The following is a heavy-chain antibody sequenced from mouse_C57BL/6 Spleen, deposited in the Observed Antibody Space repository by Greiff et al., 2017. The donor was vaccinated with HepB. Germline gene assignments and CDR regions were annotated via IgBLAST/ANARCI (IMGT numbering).Heavy chain of an antibody. V-gene: IGHV1-55*01. J-gene: IGHJ3*01. D-gene: IGHD2-4*01. CDR3: ARCYYDYDGFAY. CDR2: IYPGSGST. CDR1: GYTFTRYW. Sequence: QVQLQQPGAELVKPGASVKMSCKASGYTFTRYWITWVKQRPGQGLEWIGDIYPGSGSTNYNEKFKSKATLTVDTSSSTAYVQLSSLTSEDSAVYYCARCYYDYDGFAYWGQGTLVTVSA.